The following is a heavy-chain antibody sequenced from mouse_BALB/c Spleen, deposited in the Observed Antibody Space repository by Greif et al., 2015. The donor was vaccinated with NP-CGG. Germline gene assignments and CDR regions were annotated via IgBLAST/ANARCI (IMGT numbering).Heavy chain of an antibody. CDR1: GYTFTSYY. CDR2: INPSNGGT. Sequence: QVQLQQPGAELVKPGASVKLSCKASGYTFTSYYMYWVKQRPGQGLEWIGGINPSNGGTNLNEKFKSKATLTVDKSSSTAYMQLSSLTSEDSAVYYCTRRLYYRYDEGYFDVWGAGTTVTVSS. V-gene: IGHV1S81*02. J-gene: IGHJ1*01. CDR3: TRRLYYRYDEGYFDV. D-gene: IGHD2-14*01.